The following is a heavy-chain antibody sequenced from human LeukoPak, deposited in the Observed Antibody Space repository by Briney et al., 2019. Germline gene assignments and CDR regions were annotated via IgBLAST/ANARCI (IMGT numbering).Heavy chain of an antibody. Sequence: PSETLSLTCTVSGGSINNYYWSWIRQPAGKGLEWIGRIYTRGRTNYNPSLKSRVTMSVDPSKNQFSLKLSSVTAADTAVYYCARGRYCSADICSGGDAFDIWGQGTMVSVSS. D-gene: IGHD2-15*01. V-gene: IGHV4-4*07. CDR3: ARGRYCSADICSGGDAFDI. J-gene: IGHJ3*02. CDR1: GGSINNYY. CDR2: IYTRGRT.